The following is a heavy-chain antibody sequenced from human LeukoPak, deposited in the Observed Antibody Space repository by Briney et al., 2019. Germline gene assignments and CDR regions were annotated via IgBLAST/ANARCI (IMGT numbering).Heavy chain of an antibody. CDR3: ARDATGDGDLES. J-gene: IGHJ5*02. CDR1: GFTFSSYW. CDR2: IRQDGNDI. V-gene: IGHV3-7*01. D-gene: IGHD4-17*01. Sequence: GGSLRLSCAASGFTFSSYWMSWVRQAPGKGLEWVANIRQDGNDIKYVDSVKGRFTISRDNAKNSLYLQMNSLRSEDTAVYYCARDATGDGDLESWGQGTLVTVSP.